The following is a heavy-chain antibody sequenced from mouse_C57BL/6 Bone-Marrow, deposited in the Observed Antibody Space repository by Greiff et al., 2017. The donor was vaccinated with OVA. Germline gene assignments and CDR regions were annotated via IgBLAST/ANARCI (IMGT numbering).Heavy chain of an antibody. CDR2: INPGSGGT. V-gene: IGHV1-54*01. J-gene: IGHJ2*01. CDR1: GYAFTNYL. CDR3: AREDEFGDYFDY. Sequence: LQESGAELVRPGTSVKVSCKASGYAFTNYLIEWVKQRPGQGLEWIGVINPGSGGTNYNEKFKGKATLTADKSSSTAYMQLSSLTSEDSAVYFCAREDEFGDYFDYWGQGTTLTVSS.